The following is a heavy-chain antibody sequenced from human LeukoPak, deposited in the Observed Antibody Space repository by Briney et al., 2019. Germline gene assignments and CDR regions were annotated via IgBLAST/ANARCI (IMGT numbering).Heavy chain of an antibody. CDR1: GFTFSTSS. V-gene: IGHV3-48*01. Sequence: PGGSLRLSCVASGFTFSTSSMNWVRQAPGKGLEWVSYISGSSGTIYYADSVKGRFTISRDNAKNSLYLQMNSLRAEDTAVYYCARRSEFGVLYYMDIWGKGTTVTVSS. J-gene: IGHJ6*03. D-gene: IGHD3-16*01. CDR3: ARRSEFGVLYYMDI. CDR2: ISGSSGTI.